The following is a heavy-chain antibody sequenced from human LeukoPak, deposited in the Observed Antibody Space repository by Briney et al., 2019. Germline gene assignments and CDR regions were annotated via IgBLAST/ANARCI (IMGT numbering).Heavy chain of an antibody. J-gene: IGHJ5*02. V-gene: IGHV4-34*01. Sequence: PSETLSLTCAVYGGSFSGYYWSWIRQPPRKGLEWIGEINHSGSTNYNPSLKSRVTISVDTSKNQFSLKLSSVTAADTAVYYCARTFKVEMATQKGRWFGPWGQGTLVTVSS. CDR3: ARTFKVEMATQKGRWFGP. CDR1: GGSFSGYY. CDR2: INHSGST. D-gene: IGHD5-12*01.